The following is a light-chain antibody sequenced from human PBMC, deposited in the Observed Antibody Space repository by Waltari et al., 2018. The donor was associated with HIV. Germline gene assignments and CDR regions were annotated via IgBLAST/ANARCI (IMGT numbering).Light chain of an antibody. CDR2: GFA. CDR3: SSYANTDTLL. CDR1: SSDIGTYNL. Sequence: QSALTQPASVSGSPRQSITISCTGTSSDIGTYNLVSLYRQYPGMAPQLVVHGFATRPSGVSDRFSGSKSGNVAFLTIASLQSEDEAEYYCSSYANTDTLLFGGGTKLTVL. V-gene: IGLV2-14*01. J-gene: IGLJ3*02.